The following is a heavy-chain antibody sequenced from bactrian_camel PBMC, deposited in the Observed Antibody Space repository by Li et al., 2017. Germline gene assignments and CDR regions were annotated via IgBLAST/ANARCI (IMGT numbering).Heavy chain of an antibody. J-gene: IGHJ6*01. Sequence: HVQLVESGGGSVQAGGSLRVSCVISGYTYRSYCMGWFRQGPGKEREGVAVIDNDGGTSYADSVKGRFTISQDNAKNTLYLQMNSLKPEDTATYSCAARRRNWGSCPLRVRADLYAWGQGTQVTVS. V-gene: IGHV3S9*01. CDR3: AARRRNWGSCPLRVRADLYA. D-gene: IGHD5*01. CDR1: GYTYRSYC. CDR2: IDNDGGT.